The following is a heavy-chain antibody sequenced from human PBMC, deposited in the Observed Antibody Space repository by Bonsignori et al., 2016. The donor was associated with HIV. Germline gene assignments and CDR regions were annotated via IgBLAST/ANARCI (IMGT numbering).Heavy chain of an antibody. CDR1: GFTFSSYW. V-gene: IGHV3-7*01. CDR2: IKQDGSEK. Sequence: EVQLVESGGDLVQPGRSLKISCAGSGFTFSSYWMHWVRQAPGKGLEWVAVIKQDGSEKYYVDSLKGRFTISRDNARNSVFLQMYSMRAGDTAVYYCVGGTGWLMESWGQGNPGHRL. CDR3: VGGTGWLMES. D-gene: IGHD3-9*01. J-gene: IGHJ5*02.